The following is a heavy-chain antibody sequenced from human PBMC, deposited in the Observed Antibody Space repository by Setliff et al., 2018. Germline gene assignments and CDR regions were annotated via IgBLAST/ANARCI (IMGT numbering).Heavy chain of an antibody. Sequence: PGGSLRLSCVVSGITVSNNFWSWVRQAPGKGLEWVSVIYNDGDTYHADSVKGRFTVSRDNAKNTLHLQMDSLRAEDTAVYYCARAKMEESGKAQAGMDVWGKGTTVTVSS. CDR2: IYNDGDT. CDR3: ARAKMEESGKAQAGMDV. V-gene: IGHV3-66*01. CDR1: GITVSNNF. J-gene: IGHJ6*04. D-gene: IGHD6-13*01.